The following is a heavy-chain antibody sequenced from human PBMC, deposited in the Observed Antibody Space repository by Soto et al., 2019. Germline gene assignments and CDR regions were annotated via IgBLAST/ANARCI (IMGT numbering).Heavy chain of an antibody. Sequence: QVPLVQSGAEVKKPGSSVKVSCKASGGTFSSYPISWVRQAPGQGLEWMGGTNANLGTGNYAQKFQGRLTITTDISTSTAYMELSNLRSEDTAVYYCARRDSRGYFRYFDNWGQGTLVTVS. CDR3: ARRDSRGYFRYFDN. D-gene: IGHD5-18*01. V-gene: IGHV1-69*06. CDR2: TNANLGTG. J-gene: IGHJ4*02. CDR1: GGTFSSYP.